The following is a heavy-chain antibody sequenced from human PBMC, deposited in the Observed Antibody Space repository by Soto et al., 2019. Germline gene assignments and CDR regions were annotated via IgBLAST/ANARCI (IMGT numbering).Heavy chain of an antibody. CDR1: GGSISSYY. D-gene: IGHD6-13*01. J-gene: IGHJ6*02. CDR2: IYYSGST. CDR3: ARDRVYSSSYYYYYYGMDV. V-gene: IGHV4-59*01. Sequence: SETLSLTCTVSGGSISSYYWSWIRQPPGKGLEWIGYIYYSGSTNYNPSLKSRVTISVDTSKNQFSLKLSSVTAADTAVYYCARDRVYSSSYYYYYYGMDVWGQGTTVTVSS.